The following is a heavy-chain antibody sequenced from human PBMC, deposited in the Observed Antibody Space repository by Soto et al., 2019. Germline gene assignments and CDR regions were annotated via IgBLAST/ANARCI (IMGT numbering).Heavy chain of an antibody. CDR1: GYSFTSYW. D-gene: IGHD3-10*01. J-gene: IGHJ4*02. CDR2: IYPGDSDT. V-gene: IGHV5-51*01. CDR3: ARHGLRRLLWFGESLYYFDY. Sequence: PGESLKISCKGSGYSFTSYWIGLVRQMPGKGLEWMGIIYPGDSDTRYSPSFQGQVTISADKSISTAYLQWSSLKASDTAMYYCARHGLRRLLWFGESLYYFDYWGQGTLVTVSS.